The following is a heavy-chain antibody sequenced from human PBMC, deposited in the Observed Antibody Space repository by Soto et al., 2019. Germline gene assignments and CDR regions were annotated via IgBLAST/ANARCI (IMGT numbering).Heavy chain of an antibody. CDR2: ISGSGGST. Sequence: GGSLRLSCAASGFTFSSYAMSWVRQAPGEGLEWVSAISGSGGSTYYADSVKGRFTISRDNSKNTLYLQMNSLRAEGTAVYYCAKDKWVYCSGGSCYTTDYWGQGTLVTVSS. CDR3: AKDKWVYCSGGSCYTTDY. V-gene: IGHV3-23*01. CDR1: GFTFSSYA. D-gene: IGHD2-15*01. J-gene: IGHJ4*02.